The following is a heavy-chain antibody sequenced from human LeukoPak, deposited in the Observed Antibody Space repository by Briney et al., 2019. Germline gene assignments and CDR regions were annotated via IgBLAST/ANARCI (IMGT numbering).Heavy chain of an antibody. J-gene: IGHJ4*02. Sequence: SETLSLTCAVYGGSFSGYYWSWIRQPPGKGLEWIGEINHSGSTYYNPSLKSRVTISVDTSKNQFSLKLSSVTAADTAVYYCARQNSPYYDILTGYYRGIFFDYWGQGTLVTVSS. CDR2: INHSGST. D-gene: IGHD3-9*01. CDR3: ARQNSPYYDILTGYYRGIFFDY. V-gene: IGHV4-34*01. CDR1: GGSFSGYY.